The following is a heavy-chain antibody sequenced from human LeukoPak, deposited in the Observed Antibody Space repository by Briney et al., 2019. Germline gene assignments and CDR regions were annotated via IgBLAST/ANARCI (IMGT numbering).Heavy chain of an antibody. CDR2: INHSGST. CDR3: ARRKYSSGWYVLYFDY. V-gene: IGHV4-34*01. CDR1: GGSFSGYY. Sequence: SETLSLTCAVYGGSFSGYYWSWIRQPPGKGLEWIGEINHSGSTNYNPSLKSRVTISVDTSKNQFSLKLSSVTAADTAVYYCARRKYSSGWYVLYFDYWCQGTLVTVSS. J-gene: IGHJ4*02. D-gene: IGHD6-19*01.